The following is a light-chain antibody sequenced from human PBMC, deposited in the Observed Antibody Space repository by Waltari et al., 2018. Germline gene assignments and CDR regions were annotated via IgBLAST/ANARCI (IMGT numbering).Light chain of an antibody. Sequence: QSVLTQPPSMSGAPGQQATIPCTGGSSNFGAGYDVHRYQQFPGTAPKLLIFGTTNRASGVPGRFSGSRSGTSASLAIAGLQSEDEAVYYCQSFDSSLSASVFGGGTKLTVL. CDR1: SSNFGAGYD. V-gene: IGLV1-40*01. J-gene: IGLJ2*01. CDR3: QSFDSSLSASV. CDR2: GTT.